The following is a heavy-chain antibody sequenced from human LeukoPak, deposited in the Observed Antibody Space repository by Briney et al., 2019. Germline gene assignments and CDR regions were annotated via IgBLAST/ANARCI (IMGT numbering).Heavy chain of an antibody. Sequence: TGGSLRLSCAASGFTFSSYGMHWVRQAPGKGLEWVAVISYDGSNKYYADSVKGRFTISRDNSKNTLYLQMNSLRAEDTAVYYCAKATAARRTDYYFDYWGQGTLVTVSS. J-gene: IGHJ4*02. CDR2: ISYDGSNK. CDR1: GFTFSSYG. V-gene: IGHV3-30*18. CDR3: AKATAARRTDYYFDY. D-gene: IGHD6-6*01.